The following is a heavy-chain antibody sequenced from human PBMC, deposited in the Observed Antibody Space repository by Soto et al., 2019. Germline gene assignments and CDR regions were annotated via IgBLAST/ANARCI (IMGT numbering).Heavy chain of an antibody. J-gene: IGHJ4*02. Sequence: GGSLRLSCAASGFTFSSYAMHWVRQAPGKGLEWVAVISYDGSNKYYADSVKGRFTISRDNSKNTLYLQMNSLRAEDTAVYYCARGTEDDGGFRFDYWGQGTLVT. V-gene: IGHV3-30-3*01. CDR3: ARGTEDDGGFRFDY. CDR2: ISYDGSNK. D-gene: IGHD1-1*01. CDR1: GFTFSSYA.